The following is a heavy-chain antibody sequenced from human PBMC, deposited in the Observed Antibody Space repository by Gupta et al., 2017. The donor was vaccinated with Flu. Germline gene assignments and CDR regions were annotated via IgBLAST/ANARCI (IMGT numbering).Heavy chain of an antibody. Sequence: EVQLAQSGAEEKKPGESLKISSKDYGHSFTTYWLAWVRQMPGKVLELMGIIFPADSDTTYSPSFQGQVTISADKSISTAYLQWTSLKASDTAMYYCARGVSGYYYYFDSLGQGTLVTVSS. CDR1: GHSFTTYW. CDR2: IFPADSDT. J-gene: IGHJ4*02. V-gene: IGHV5-51*03. CDR3: ARGVSGYYYYFDS. D-gene: IGHD3-22*01.